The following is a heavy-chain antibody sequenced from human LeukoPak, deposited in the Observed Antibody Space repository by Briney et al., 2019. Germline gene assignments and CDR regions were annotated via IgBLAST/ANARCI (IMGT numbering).Heavy chain of an antibody. J-gene: IGHJ6*04. CDR2: ISYDGSNK. CDR3: AKDISNWWFGELTNYYGMDV. D-gene: IGHD3-10*01. V-gene: IGHV3-30*18. CDR1: GFTFSSYG. Sequence: GGSLRPSCAASGFTFSSYGMHWVRQAPGKGLEWVAVISYDGSNKYYADSVKGRFTISRDNSKNTLYLQMNSLRAEDTAVYYCAKDISNWWFGELTNYYGMDVWGKGTTVTVSS.